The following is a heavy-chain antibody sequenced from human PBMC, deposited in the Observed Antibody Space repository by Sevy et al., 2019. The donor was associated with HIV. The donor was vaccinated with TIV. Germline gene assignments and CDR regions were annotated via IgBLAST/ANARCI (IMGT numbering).Heavy chain of an antibody. J-gene: IGHJ6*02. V-gene: IGHV3-15*01. CDR1: GFTFSNAW. CDR3: TTTYYYDSSGYRYYYYGMDV. D-gene: IGHD3-22*01. CDR2: IKSKTDGGTT. Sequence: GGSLRLSCAASGFTFSNAWMSWVRQAPGKGLEWVGRIKSKTDGGTTDYAAPGKGRFTISRDDSKNTLYLQMNSLKTEDTAVYYCTTTYYYDSSGYRYYYYGMDVWGQGTTVTVSS.